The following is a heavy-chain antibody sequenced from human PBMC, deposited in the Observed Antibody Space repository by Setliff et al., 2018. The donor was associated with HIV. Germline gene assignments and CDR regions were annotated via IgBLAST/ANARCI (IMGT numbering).Heavy chain of an antibody. Sequence: GGSLRLSCVASGFTFKDFAMYWVRQAPGKGLEWVSAISYDGSRIHYADSVKGRFTISRDNSKNTLYLQVNSLRPEGTAVYHCARQFSNSFDSWGQGTLVTVSS. J-gene: IGHJ4*02. CDR3: ARQFSNSFDS. CDR1: GFTFKDFA. CDR2: ISYDGSRI. D-gene: IGHD7-27*01. V-gene: IGHV3-30*03.